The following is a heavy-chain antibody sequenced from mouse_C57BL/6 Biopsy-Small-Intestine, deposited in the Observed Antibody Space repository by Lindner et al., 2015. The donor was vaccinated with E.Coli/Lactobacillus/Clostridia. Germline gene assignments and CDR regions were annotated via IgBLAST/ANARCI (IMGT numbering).Heavy chain of an antibody. CDR1: GYTFIDYE. CDR2: IDPETGGT. J-gene: IGHJ4*01. D-gene: IGHD2-12*01. V-gene: IGHV1-15*01. Sequence: VQLQESGAELVRPGASVTLSCKASGYTFIDYEIHWVKQTPVHGLEWIGAIDPETGGTAYNQKFKGKAMLTADKSSSTAYMELRSLTSEDSAVYYCTRSSSYDGAMDYWGQGTSVTVSS. CDR3: TRSSSYDGAMDY.